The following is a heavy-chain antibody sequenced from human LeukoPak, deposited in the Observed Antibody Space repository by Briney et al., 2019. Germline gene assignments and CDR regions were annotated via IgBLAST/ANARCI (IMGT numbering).Heavy chain of an antibody. D-gene: IGHD6-19*01. CDR2: INHSGST. CDR1: GGSFSGYY. Sequence: SETLSLTCAVYGGSFSGYYWSWIRQPPGKGLEWIGEINHSGSTNYNPSLKSRVTISVDTSKNQFSLKLSSVAAADTAVYYCARARGVAGRRYYFDYWGQGTLVTVSS. CDR3: ARARGVAGRRYYFDY. J-gene: IGHJ4*02. V-gene: IGHV4-34*01.